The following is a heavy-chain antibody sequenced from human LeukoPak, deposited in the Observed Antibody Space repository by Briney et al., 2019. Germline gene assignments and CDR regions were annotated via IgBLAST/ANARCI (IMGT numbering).Heavy chain of an antibody. V-gene: IGHV1-2*02. CDR2: INPNSGGT. Sequence: XXAPGQXXXWXGWINPNSGGTNYAQKFQGRVTMTRDTSISTAYMELSRLRSDDTAVYYCARDDTIFDHNYMDVWGKGTTVNVSS. CDR3: ARDDTIFDHNYMDV. J-gene: IGHJ6*03. D-gene: IGHD3-3*01.